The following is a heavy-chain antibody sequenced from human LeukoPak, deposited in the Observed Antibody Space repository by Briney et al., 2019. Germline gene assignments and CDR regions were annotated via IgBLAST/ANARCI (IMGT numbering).Heavy chain of an antibody. CDR2: IYWDDDR. CDR1: GFSLSTTGVG. V-gene: IGHV2-5*02. J-gene: IGHJ4*02. Sequence: SGPTLVKPTQTLTLTCTFSGFSLSTTGVGVAWIRQPPGRALEWLALIYWDDDRRYSPSLKSRLTITKDTSKNQVVLTMTNVDPVDTATYYCAYNPQLNYWGQGTLVTVSS. D-gene: IGHD1-14*01. CDR3: AYNPQLNY.